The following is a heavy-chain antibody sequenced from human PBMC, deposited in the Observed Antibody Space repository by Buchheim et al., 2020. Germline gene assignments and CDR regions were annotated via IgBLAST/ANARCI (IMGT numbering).Heavy chain of an antibody. Sequence: QVQLQESGPGLVKPSETLSLTCTVSGGSISSYYWSWIRQPPGKGLEGIGYIYYSGSTNYNPSLKSRVTISVDTSKNQFTLKLSSVTAADPAVYYCARGGGITIFGVVIGPWGQGPL. CDR2: IYYSGST. CDR1: GGSISSYY. CDR3: ARGGGITIFGVVIGP. J-gene: IGHJ5*02. V-gene: IGHV4-59*01. D-gene: IGHD3-3*01.